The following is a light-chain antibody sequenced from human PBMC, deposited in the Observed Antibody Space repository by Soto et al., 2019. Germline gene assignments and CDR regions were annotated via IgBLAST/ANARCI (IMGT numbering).Light chain of an antibody. CDR3: QQRSNWPQIT. CDR2: DAS. CDR1: QSVSSY. V-gene: IGKV3-11*01. Sequence: EIVLTQSPATLSLSPGERATLSCRASQSVSSYLAWYQQKPGQAPRLLIYDASNRATGIPARFSGSGSGTDFTLTISSLEPEDFAVYYGQQRSNWPQITYGQGTRREIK. J-gene: IGKJ5*01.